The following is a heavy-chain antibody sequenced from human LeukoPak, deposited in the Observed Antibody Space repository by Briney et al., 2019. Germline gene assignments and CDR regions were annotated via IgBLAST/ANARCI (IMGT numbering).Heavy chain of an antibody. Sequence: GGSLRLSCAASGFTFSSYSMNWVRQAPGKGLEWVSSISGSSSYIYYADSVKGRFTISRDNAKNSLYLQVNSLRAEDTAVYYCAREYYDSSGYQFNWFDPWGQGTLVTVSS. CDR2: ISGSSSYI. J-gene: IGHJ5*02. D-gene: IGHD3-22*01. CDR3: AREYYDSSGYQFNWFDP. CDR1: GFTFSSYS. V-gene: IGHV3-21*01.